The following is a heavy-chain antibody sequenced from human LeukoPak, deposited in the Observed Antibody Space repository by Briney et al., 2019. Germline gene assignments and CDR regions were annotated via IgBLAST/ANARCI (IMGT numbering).Heavy chain of an antibody. D-gene: IGHD3-22*01. Sequence: GGSLRLSCAASGFTFRTFTMHWVRQAPGQGLEWVSPINSSSNFIYYADSVKGRFTISRHNTKNSLYLQMSSLKVEDTAVYYCARDSPYYFDSSGDYVSDYWGQGALVTVST. CDR2: INSSSNFI. CDR1: GFTFRTFT. J-gene: IGHJ4*02. CDR3: ARDSPYYFDSSGDYVSDY. V-gene: IGHV3-21*01.